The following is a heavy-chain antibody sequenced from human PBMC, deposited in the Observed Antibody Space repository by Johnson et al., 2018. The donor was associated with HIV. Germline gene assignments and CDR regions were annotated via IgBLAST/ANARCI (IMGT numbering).Heavy chain of an antibody. D-gene: IGHD6-6*01. CDR2: ISNDGTNT. J-gene: IGHJ3*02. CDR1: DFTFTNNA. V-gene: IGHV3-30*04. CDR3: AKERQLVRAFDI. Sequence: VQLVESGGGVVQPGRSLRLSCAASDFTFTNNAIHWVRQAPGKGLEWVAVISNDGTNTYYADSVKGRFTISRDNSKNTLYLQMNSLRAVDTAVYYCAKERQLVRAFDIWGQGTMVTVSS.